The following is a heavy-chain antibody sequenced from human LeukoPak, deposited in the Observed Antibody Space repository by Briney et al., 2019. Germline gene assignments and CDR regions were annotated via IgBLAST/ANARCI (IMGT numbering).Heavy chain of an antibody. Sequence: SETLSLTCTVAGGSISSYYWSWIRQPAGKGLEWIGRIYTSGSTNYNPSLKSRVTMSADTSKNQFSLKLSSVTAADTAMYYCAREAGNTQYFDYWGQGTLVTVSS. CDR1: GGSISSYY. V-gene: IGHV4-4*07. CDR3: AREAGNTQYFDY. CDR2: IYTSGST. D-gene: IGHD1-1*01. J-gene: IGHJ4*02.